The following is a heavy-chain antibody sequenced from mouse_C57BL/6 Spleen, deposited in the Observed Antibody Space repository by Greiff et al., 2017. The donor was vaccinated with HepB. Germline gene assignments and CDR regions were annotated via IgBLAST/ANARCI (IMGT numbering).Heavy chain of an antibody. J-gene: IGHJ4*01. CDR3: AREGTTAPYYAMDY. Sequence: VHVKQSGPVLVKPGASVKMSCKASGYTFTDYYMNWVKQSHGKSLEWIGVINPYNGGTSYNQKFKGKATLTVDKSSSTAYMELNSLTSEDSAVYYCAREGTTAPYYAMDYWGQGTSVTVSS. CDR2: INPYNGGT. V-gene: IGHV1-19*01. CDR1: GYTFTDYY. D-gene: IGHD1-2*01.